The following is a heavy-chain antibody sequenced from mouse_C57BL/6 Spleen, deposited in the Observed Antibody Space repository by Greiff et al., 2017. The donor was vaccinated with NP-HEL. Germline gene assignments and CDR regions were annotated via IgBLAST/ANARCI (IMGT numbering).Heavy chain of an antibody. CDR3: ARDRGVPRGYFDV. Sequence: EVKLVESGGGLVKPGGSLKLSCAASGFTFSSYAMSWVRQTPEKRLEWVATISDGGSYTYYPDNVKGRFTISRDNAKNNLYLQMSHLKSEDTAMYYCARDRGVPRGYFDVWGTGTTVTVSS. CDR2: ISDGGSYT. J-gene: IGHJ1*03. V-gene: IGHV5-4*01. D-gene: IGHD5-1*01. CDR1: GFTFSSYA.